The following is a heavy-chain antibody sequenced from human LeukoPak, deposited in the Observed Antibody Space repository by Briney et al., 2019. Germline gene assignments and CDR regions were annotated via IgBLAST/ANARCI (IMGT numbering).Heavy chain of an antibody. CDR3: TTHYGSGSYCFDY. CDR1: GFTFSNAW. D-gene: IGHD3-10*01. J-gene: IGHJ4*02. CDR2: IKSKTDGGTT. Sequence: GSLRLSCAASGFTFSNAWMSRVRQAPGKGLEWVGRIKSKTDGGTTDYAAPVKGRFTISRDDSKNTLYLQMNSLKTEDTAVYYCTTHYGSGSYCFDYWGQGTLVTVSS. V-gene: IGHV3-15*01.